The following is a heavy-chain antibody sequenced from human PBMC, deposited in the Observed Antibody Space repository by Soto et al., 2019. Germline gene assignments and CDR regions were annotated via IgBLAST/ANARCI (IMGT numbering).Heavy chain of an antibody. V-gene: IGHV3-33*01. D-gene: IGHD2-21*02. J-gene: IGHJ1*01. Sequence: QVQLVESGGGVVQPGRSLRLSCAASGFTFSSYGIHWVRQAPGKGLEWVAVLWYDGDNKYYADSVKGRFTISRDNSKKTLYLQMNSLRAEDTAVYYCARAGKYCGGDSYYKTDEYFQHWGQGTLVTLSS. CDR3: ARAGKYCGGDSYYKTDEYFQH. CDR2: LWYDGDNK. CDR1: GFTFSSYG.